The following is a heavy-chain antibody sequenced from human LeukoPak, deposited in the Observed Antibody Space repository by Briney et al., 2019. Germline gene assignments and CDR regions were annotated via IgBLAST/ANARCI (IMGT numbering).Heavy chain of an antibody. D-gene: IGHD5-12*01. CDR3: AKVKSSGYTYGPNFDN. Sequence: GGSLRLSCAASGFTFEDYAIHWVRHAPERGLEWVSLISWDGGSTYYSDSVRGRFTISRDNNRNFAYLQMSALKIEDTAFYYCAKVKSSGYTYGPNFDNWGRGTLVTVSS. CDR2: ISWDGGST. CDR1: GFTFEDYA. J-gene: IGHJ4*02. V-gene: IGHV3-43D*03.